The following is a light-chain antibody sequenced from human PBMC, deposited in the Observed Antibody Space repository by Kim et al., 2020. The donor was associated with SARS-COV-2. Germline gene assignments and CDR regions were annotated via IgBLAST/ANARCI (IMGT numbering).Light chain of an antibody. CDR2: RNN. Sequence: QAGLTQPPSVSKDLRQTATLTCTGNSNNVGNQGAAWLQQHQGHPPKLLSYRNNNRPSGISDRLSASRSENTASLTITGLQPEDEADYYCSAWDSSLSAWVFGGGTQLTVL. CDR1: SNNVGNQG. CDR3: SAWDSSLSAWV. J-gene: IGLJ3*02. V-gene: IGLV10-54*01.